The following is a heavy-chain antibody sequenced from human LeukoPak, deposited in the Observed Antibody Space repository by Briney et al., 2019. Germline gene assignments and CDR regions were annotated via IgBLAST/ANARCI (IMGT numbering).Heavy chain of an antibody. CDR2: IYPGDSDT. CDR1: GYSFTSYW. J-gene: IGHJ4*02. D-gene: IGHD3-22*01. V-gene: IGHV5-51*01. Sequence: GESLKISCKGSGYSFTSYWIGWVRQMPGKGLEWMGIIYPGDSDTRYSPSFQGQVTISADKSISTAYLQWSSLKASDTAMYYCARFQRWFYDSSGSYAPFDYWGQGTLVTVSS. CDR3: ARFQRWFYDSSGSYAPFDY.